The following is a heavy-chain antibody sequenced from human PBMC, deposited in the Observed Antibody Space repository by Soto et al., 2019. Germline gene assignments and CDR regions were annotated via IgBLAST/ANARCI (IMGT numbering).Heavy chain of an antibody. CDR1: GGTFSSYT. Sequence: QVQLVQSGAEVKKPGSSVKVSCKASGGTFSSYTISWVRQSPGQGLEWMGRNIPNLGIANYAEKFQGRVTNTADKSTSTAYMELSSLRSEDTAVYYCSREVEYGELYWGQGTMVTVSS. CDR3: SREVEYGELY. CDR2: NIPNLGIA. V-gene: IGHV1-69*02. D-gene: IGHD4-17*01. J-gene: IGHJ4*02.